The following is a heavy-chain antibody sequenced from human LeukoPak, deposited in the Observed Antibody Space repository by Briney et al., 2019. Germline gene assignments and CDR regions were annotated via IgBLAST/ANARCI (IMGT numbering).Heavy chain of an antibody. CDR2: INPNSGGT. D-gene: IGHD2-2*01. J-gene: IGHJ5*02. V-gene: IGHV1-2*02. CDR3: ARAYQLPRGNWFDP. Sequence: ASVKVSCKASGYTFTGYCMHWVRQAPGQGLEWMGWINPNSGGTNYAQKFQGRVTMTRDTSISTAYMELSRLRSDDTAVYYCARAYQLPRGNWFDPWGQGTLVTVSS. CDR1: GYTFTGYC.